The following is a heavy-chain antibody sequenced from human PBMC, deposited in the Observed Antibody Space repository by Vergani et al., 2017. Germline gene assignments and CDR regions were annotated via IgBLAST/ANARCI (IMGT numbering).Heavy chain of an antibody. V-gene: IGHV4-4*03. CDR2: IYHSGST. CDR3: ARALKLRYSPFGDYYYYGMDV. J-gene: IGHJ6*02. D-gene: IGHD3-9*01. Sequence: QVQLQVSGPGLVKPPGTLSLTCAVSGGSISSSYWWSWVRQPPGKGLQWIGEIYHSGSTNYNPSLKSRVTISVDKSKNQFSLKLSSVTAADTAVYYCARALKLRYSPFGDYYYYGMDVWGQGTTVTVSS. CDR1: GGSISSSYW.